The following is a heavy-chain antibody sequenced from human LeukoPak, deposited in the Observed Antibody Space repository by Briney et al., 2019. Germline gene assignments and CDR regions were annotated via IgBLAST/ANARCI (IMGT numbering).Heavy chain of an antibody. CDR2: FDPEDGKT. J-gene: IGHJ6*03. CDR3: ATSTPLYYYYYMDV. Sequence: ASVKVSCKVSGYTLTELSMHWVRQAPGKGLEWMGGFDPEDGKTIYAQKFQGRVTMTEDTSTDTAYMELSSLRSEDTAVYYCATSTPLYYYYYMDVWGKGTTVTVSS. CDR1: GYTLTELS. V-gene: IGHV1-24*01.